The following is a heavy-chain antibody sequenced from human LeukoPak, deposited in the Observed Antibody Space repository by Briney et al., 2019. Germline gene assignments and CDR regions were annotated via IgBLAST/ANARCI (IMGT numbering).Heavy chain of an antibody. D-gene: IGHD2/OR15-2a*01. CDR1: GYTFTSYD. J-gene: IGHJ4*02. V-gene: IGHV1-18*01. CDR3: ARVNFPFSGRGPFDY. CDR2: ISAYNGNT. Sequence: GASVKVSCKASGYTFTSYDINWVRQAPGQGLEWMGWISAYNGNTNYAQKLQGRVTMTTDTSTSTAYMELRSLRSDDTAVYYCARVNFPFSGRGPFDYWGQGTLVTVSS.